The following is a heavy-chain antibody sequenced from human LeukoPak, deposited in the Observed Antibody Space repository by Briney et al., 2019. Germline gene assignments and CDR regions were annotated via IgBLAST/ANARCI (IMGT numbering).Heavy chain of an antibody. V-gene: IGHV3-11*06. CDR3: VRDQKPGWYPDY. Sequence: PGGSLRLSCAASGFTFSDYSMNWIRQAPGKGLECVSYIGSSGSFTNYADSVKGRFTISRDNAKNSLYLQMNSLRAGDTAVYYCVRDQKPGWYPDYWGQGTLVTVSS. J-gene: IGHJ4*02. CDR1: GFTFSDYS. D-gene: IGHD6-19*01. CDR2: IGSSGSFT.